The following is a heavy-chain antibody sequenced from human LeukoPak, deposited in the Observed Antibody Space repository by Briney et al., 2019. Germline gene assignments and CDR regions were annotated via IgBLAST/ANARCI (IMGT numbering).Heavy chain of an antibody. D-gene: IGHD3-3*01. CDR2: ILHSGST. J-gene: IGHJ4*02. CDR1: GVSITSDTYC. CDR3: ARTRDFWSGYFDY. V-gene: IGHV4-30-2*01. Sequence: SQTLSLTCAVSGVSITSDTYCWSWIRQPPGKGLEWIGYILHSGSTYYNPSLKSRVTISIDTSKSQFSLKLSSVTAADTAVYYCARTRDFWSGYFDYWGQGTLVAVSS.